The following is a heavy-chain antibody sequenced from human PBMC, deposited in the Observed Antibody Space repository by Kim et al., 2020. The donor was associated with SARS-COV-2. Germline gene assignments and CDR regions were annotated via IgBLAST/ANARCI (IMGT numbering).Heavy chain of an antibody. CDR3: ARLSLKSYIAAAGFDY. CDR1: GGSFSGYY. CDR2: INHSGST. J-gene: IGHJ4*02. D-gene: IGHD6-13*01. V-gene: IGHV4-34*01. Sequence: SETLSLTCAVYGGSFSGYYWSWIRQPPGKGLEWIGEINHSGSTNYNPSLKSRVTISVDTSKNQFSLKLSSVTAADTAVYYCARLSLKSYIAAAGFDYWGQGTLVTVSS.